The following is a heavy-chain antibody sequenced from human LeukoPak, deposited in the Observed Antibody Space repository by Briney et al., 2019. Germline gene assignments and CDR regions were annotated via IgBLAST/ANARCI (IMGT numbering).Heavy chain of an antibody. Sequence: GGSLRLSCAASGFTFSDYNMRWIRQAPGKGLEWISYLTTSGSTKYYADSVKGRFTISRDNAKNSLFLQMNSLRAEDTAVYYCARDRDPGYYDTNGYRRVNAFDIWGQGTMVTVSS. CDR1: GFTFSDYN. J-gene: IGHJ3*02. CDR2: LTTSGSTK. D-gene: IGHD3-22*01. CDR3: ARDRDPGYYDTNGYRRVNAFDI. V-gene: IGHV3-11*04.